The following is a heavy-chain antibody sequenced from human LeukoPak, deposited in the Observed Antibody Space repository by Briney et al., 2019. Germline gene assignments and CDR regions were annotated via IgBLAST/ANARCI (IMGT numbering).Heavy chain of an antibody. CDR3: ARVKIVATIAHLKYYFDY. D-gene: IGHD5-12*01. CDR1: GGSISSSSYC. V-gene: IGHV4-39*01. J-gene: IGHJ4*02. Sequence: SETLSLTCTVSGGSISSSSYCWGWIRQPPGKGLEWIGSIYYSGSTYYNPSLKSRVTISVDTSKNQFSLKLSSVTAADTAVYYCARVKIVATIAHLKYYFDYWGQGTLVTVSS. CDR2: IYYSGST.